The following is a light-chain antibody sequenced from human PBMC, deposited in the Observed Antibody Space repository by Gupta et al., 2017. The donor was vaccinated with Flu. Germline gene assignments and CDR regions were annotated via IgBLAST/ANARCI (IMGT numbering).Light chain of an antibody. CDR1: SSNIGAGND. CDR3: QSDDSTRRGL. CDR2: GNN. Sequence: RVTISCTGSSSNIGAGNDVQWYQQPPGTAPNLLIYGNNNRPAGVPDRFSGSKSGTSASLAITGLQAEDEADYYCQSDDSTRRGLFGGGTKLTVL. V-gene: IGLV1-40*01. J-gene: IGLJ3*02.